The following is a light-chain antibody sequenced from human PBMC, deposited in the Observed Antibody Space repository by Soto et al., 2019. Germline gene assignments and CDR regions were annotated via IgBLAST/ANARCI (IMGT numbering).Light chain of an antibody. CDR3: QQTYTSVAT. Sequence: DIQVTQSQSSLSASVGDSVTLSCQTSQRVDSYIHWYQHQSGKPPKLLIYAASTLQDGVPSRFSGGGSGTAFSLIITGLQPGDSATYYCQQTYTSVATFGQGTKV. V-gene: IGKV1-39*01. J-gene: IGKJ1*01. CDR2: AAS. CDR1: QRVDSY.